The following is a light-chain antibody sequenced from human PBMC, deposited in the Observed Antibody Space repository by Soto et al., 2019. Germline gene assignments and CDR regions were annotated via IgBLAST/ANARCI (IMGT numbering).Light chain of an antibody. CDR3: QQRSNWPPT. Sequence: EIVLTQSPGTLSLSPGERGTLSCRASQSVSSSYLAWYQQKPGQAPRLLISGASSRATGIPDRFSGSGSGTDFTLTISSLEPEDFAVYYCQQRSNWPPTFGQGTKVDIK. CDR2: GAS. CDR1: QSVSSSY. J-gene: IGKJ1*01. V-gene: IGKV3D-20*02.